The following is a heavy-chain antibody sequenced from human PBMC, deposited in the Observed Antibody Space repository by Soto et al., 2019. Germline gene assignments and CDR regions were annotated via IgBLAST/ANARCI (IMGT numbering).Heavy chain of an antibody. CDR3: AREWVVRGHGDY. Sequence: QVQLVQSGAEVKKPGSSVKVSCKASGGTFSSYTISWVRQAPGQGLEWMGRIIPILGIANYAQKFQGRVTTTANKSTSTAYLELSSLRSEDTAVYYCAREWVVRGHGDYWGQGTLVTVSS. CDR2: IIPILGIA. J-gene: IGHJ4*02. V-gene: IGHV1-69*08. D-gene: IGHD3-10*01. CDR1: GGTFSSYT.